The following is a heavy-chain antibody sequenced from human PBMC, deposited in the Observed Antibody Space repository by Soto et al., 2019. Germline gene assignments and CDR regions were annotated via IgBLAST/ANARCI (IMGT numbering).Heavy chain of an antibody. Sequence: EVQLVESGGTLVKPGGPLGFPVAVSGFSIGGAWVNWVRPAPGKGLGGVGRIKTKSEGGPTPYPAPVKGRFPIPSDDSKNTLYLQMNSLKIEDTGVYYCTTGSVEGHWGQGTLVTVSS. CDR3: TTGSVEGH. CDR1: GFSIGGAW. J-gene: IGHJ1*01. V-gene: IGHV3-15*07. CDR2: IKTKSEGGPT. D-gene: IGHD3-3*01.